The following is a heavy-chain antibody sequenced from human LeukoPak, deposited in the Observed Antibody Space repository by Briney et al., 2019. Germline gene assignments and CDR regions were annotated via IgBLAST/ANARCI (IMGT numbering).Heavy chain of an antibody. D-gene: IGHD2-15*01. J-gene: IGHJ4*02. CDR2: ISSSSSLI. V-gene: IGHV3-21*04. CDR1: GFSFSRYN. Sequence: PGGSLRLSCAASGFSFSRYNMNWVRQAPGKGLEWVSFISSSSSLISYADSVKGRFTISRDNAKNSLYLQMNSLRVEDTAVYYCAKDRGRTWVQVANWGQGTLVTVSS. CDR3: AKDRGRTWVQVAN.